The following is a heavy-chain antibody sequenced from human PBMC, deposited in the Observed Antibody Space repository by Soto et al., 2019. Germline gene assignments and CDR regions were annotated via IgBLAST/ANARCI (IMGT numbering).Heavy chain of an antibody. D-gene: IGHD7-27*01. V-gene: IGHV1-2*04. CDR3: ARNGPPLGPRILDHYYGMDV. CDR2: INPNSGGT. Sequence: ASVKVSCKASGYTFTGYYMHWVRQAPGQGLEWMGWINPNSGGTNYAQKFQGWVTMTRDTSISTAYMELSRLRSDDTAVYYCARNGPPLGPRILDHYYGMDVWGQGTTVTVSS. CDR1: GYTFTGYY. J-gene: IGHJ6*02.